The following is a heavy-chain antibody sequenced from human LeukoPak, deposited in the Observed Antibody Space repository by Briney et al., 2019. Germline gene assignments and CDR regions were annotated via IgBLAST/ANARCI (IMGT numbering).Heavy chain of an antibody. CDR1: GYTFTSYV. D-gene: IGHD1-26*01. CDR2: INAGNGNT. CDR3: ARADSGSSIDY. Sequence: ASVKASCKASGYTFTSYVMHWVRQAPGQRLEWMGWINAGNGNTKYSQKFQGRVTITRDTSASTAYMELSSLRSEDTAVYYCARADSGSSIDYWGQGTLVTVSS. J-gene: IGHJ4*02. V-gene: IGHV1-3*01.